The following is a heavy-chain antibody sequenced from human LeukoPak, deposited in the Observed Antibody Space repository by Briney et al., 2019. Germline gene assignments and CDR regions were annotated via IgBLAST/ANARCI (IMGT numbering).Heavy chain of an antibody. CDR1: GLILSSDE. D-gene: IGHD5-24*01. CDR3: ARAVRDGYNSWYFDL. V-gene: IGHV3-48*03. J-gene: IGHJ2*01. Sequence: QPGGSLRLSCAASGLILSSDEMNWVRQAPGKGLEWVSYISGSGHTIYYADSVKGRFTISRDNAKNSLHLQMNSLRAEDTAVYYCARAVRDGYNSWYFDLWGRGTLVTVSS. CDR2: ISGSGHTI.